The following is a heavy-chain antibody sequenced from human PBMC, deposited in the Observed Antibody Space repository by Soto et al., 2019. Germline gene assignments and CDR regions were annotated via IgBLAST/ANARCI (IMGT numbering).Heavy chain of an antibody. D-gene: IGHD2-15*01. Sequence: GGSLRLSCAASGFSFSISAMHWVRQAPCKGPEWVALISYDGTNKFYADSVKGRFTISRDNSKSTLYLQVDSLRPEDAAVYYCARDPKTSGGQQRAFKYFDSLGQGTLVTVSS. CDR1: GFSFSISA. CDR3: ARDPKTSGGQQRAFKYFDS. V-gene: IGHV3-30-3*01. J-gene: IGHJ4*02. CDR2: ISYDGTNK.